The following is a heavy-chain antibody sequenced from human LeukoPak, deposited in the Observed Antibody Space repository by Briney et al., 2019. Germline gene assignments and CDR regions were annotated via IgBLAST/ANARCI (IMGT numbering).Heavy chain of an antibody. CDR1: GGTFSSYA. Sequence: ASVKVSCKASGGTFSSYAITWVRQAPGQGLEWMGGIIPIFGTANYAQKFQGRVTITADESTSTAYMELSSLRSEDTAVYYCARDLRRKHQLSLGDYWGQGTLVTVSS. J-gene: IGHJ4*02. D-gene: IGHD1-1*01. CDR2: IIPIFGTA. V-gene: IGHV1-69*13. CDR3: ARDLRRKHQLSLGDY.